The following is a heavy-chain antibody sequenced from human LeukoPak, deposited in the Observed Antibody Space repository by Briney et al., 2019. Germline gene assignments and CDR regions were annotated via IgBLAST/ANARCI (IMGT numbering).Heavy chain of an antibody. D-gene: IGHD5-12*01. CDR1: GYTFTGYY. J-gene: IGHJ5*02. V-gene: IGHV3-33*01. CDR2: TWYDGSKK. CDR3: ARDVATNSNWFDP. Sequence: SCKASGYTFTGYYMHWVRQAPGQGLEWVAFTWYDGSKKFYEDSVKGRFTISRDNSKNTLYLQMNSLRAEDTAVYYCARDVATNSNWFDPWGQGTLVTVSS.